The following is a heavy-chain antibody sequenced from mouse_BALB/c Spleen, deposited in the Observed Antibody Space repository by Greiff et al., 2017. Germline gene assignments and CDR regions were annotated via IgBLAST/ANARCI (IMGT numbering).Heavy chain of an antibody. Sequence: DVKLVESGGGLVQPGGSRKLSCAASGFTFSSFGMHWVRQAPEKGLEWVAYISSGSSTIYYADTVKGRFTISRDNPKNTLFLQMTSLRSEDTAMYYCARSTMITTTAGFAYWGQGTLVTVSA. J-gene: IGHJ3*01. CDR1: GFTFSSFG. CDR3: ARSTMITTTAGFAY. CDR2: ISSGSSTI. D-gene: IGHD2-4*01. V-gene: IGHV5-17*02.